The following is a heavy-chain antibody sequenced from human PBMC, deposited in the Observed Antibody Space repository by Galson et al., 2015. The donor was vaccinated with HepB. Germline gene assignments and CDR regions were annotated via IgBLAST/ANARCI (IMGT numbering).Heavy chain of an antibody. J-gene: IGHJ6*03. Sequence: SVKVSCKASGYTFTGYFMHWVRQAPRQGLEWMGWMNTNTGKPTYAPGFAGRLVFSLDTSVTTAYLQISGLETDDTAVYYCARSPLRFLDWLPYYDYYYMDVWGEGTTVTVSS. CDR3: ARSPLRFLDWLPYYDYYYMDV. V-gene: IGHV7-4-1*02. D-gene: IGHD3-3*01. CDR1: GYTFTGYF. CDR2: MNTNTGKP.